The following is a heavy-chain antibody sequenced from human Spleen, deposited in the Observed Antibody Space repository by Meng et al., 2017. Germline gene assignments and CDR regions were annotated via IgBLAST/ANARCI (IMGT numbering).Heavy chain of an antibody. CDR1: GGSFSDYY. CDR2: INHSGST. V-gene: IGHV4-34*01. J-gene: IGHJ4*02. CDR3: AGGSLTVTTENINY. Sequence: QVQLQQWGAGLLKPSETLSLTCVVSGGSFSDYYWSWIRQPPGKGLEWIGEINHSGSTNYNPSLESRATISVDTSQNNLSLKLSSVTAADSAVYYCAGGSLTVTTENINYWGQGTLVTVSS. D-gene: IGHD4-17*01.